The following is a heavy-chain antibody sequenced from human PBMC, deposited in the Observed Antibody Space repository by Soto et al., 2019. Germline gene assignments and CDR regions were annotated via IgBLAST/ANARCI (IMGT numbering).Heavy chain of an antibody. CDR2: ISSSSSYI. Sequence: PGGSLRLSCAASGFTFSSYSMNWVRQAPGKGLEWVSSISSSSSYIYYADSVKGRFTTSRDNAKNSLYLQMNSLRAEDTAVYYCARDSVVVTAPTRRYYYYYGMDVWGQGTTVTVSS. CDR1: GFTFSSYS. CDR3: ARDSVVVTAPTRRYYYYYGMDV. J-gene: IGHJ6*02. D-gene: IGHD2-21*02. V-gene: IGHV3-21*01.